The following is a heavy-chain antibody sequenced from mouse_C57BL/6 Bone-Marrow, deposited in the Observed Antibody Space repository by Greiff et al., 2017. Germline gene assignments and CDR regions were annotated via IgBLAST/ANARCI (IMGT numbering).Heavy chain of an antibody. CDR2: ISSGSSTI. D-gene: IGHD3-2*02. CDR1: GFTFSDYG. Sequence: EVKLMESGGGLVKPGGSLKLSCAASGFTFSDYGMHWVRQAPEKGLEWVAYISSGSSTIYYADTVKGRFTISRDNAKNTLFLQMTSLRSEDTAMYYCARIGAQRYAMDYWGQGTSVTVSS. V-gene: IGHV5-17*01. CDR3: ARIGAQRYAMDY. J-gene: IGHJ4*01.